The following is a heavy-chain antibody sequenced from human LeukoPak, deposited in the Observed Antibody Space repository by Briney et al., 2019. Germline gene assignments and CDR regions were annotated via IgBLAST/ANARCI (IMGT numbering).Heavy chain of an antibody. J-gene: IGHJ4*02. V-gene: IGHV3-23*01. D-gene: IGHD2-2*01. CDR2: INGSGDST. CDR1: RFPFSNFA. Sequence: GGSLRLSCGVSRFPFSNFAMSWARRAPGKGLERVSSINGSGDSTYYADSVKGRFTISRDNSKNTLYLQTNSLRAEDTAVYHCANLASSVVPAAIGYRGQGSLVTVS. CDR3: ANLASSVVPAAIGY.